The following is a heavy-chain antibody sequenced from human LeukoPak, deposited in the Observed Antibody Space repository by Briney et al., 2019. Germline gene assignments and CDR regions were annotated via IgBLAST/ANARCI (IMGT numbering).Heavy chain of an antibody. CDR2: IYYSGST. CDR1: GGSISSGDYY. J-gene: IGHJ6*04. Sequence: PSETLSLTCTVSGGSISSGDYYWSWIRQPPGKGLGWIGYIYYSGSTYYNPSLKSRVTISVDTSKNQFSLKLSSVTAADTAVYYCARASDYGTTGMDVWGKGTTVTVSS. V-gene: IGHV4-30-4*01. CDR3: ARASDYGTTGMDV. D-gene: IGHD4-17*01.